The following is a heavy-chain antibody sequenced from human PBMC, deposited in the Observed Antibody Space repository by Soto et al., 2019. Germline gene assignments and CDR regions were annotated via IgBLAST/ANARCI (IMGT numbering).Heavy chain of an antibody. CDR3: AGATGRY. Sequence: EVQLVETGGGLIQPGGSLRLSCTASAFTVSSNYMTWVRQAPGKGLEWVSVIYSGGNTYYADSVKGRFTSSRDKSKNTLYLQMNSLRAEDTAVYYCAGATGRYWGQGTLVTVSS. J-gene: IGHJ4*02. D-gene: IGHD1-1*01. CDR2: IYSGGNT. V-gene: IGHV3-53*02. CDR1: AFTVSSNY.